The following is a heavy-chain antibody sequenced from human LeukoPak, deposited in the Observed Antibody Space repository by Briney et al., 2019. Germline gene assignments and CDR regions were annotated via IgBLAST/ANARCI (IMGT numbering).Heavy chain of an antibody. CDR3: VKVFLGGDGSGSYRVGYYYYGMDV. Sequence: GGSLRLSCAASGFTFSSYGRPWVRQAPGKGLEWVAVISYDGSNKYYADSVKGRFTISRDNSENTLYLQMNSLRAEDTAVYYCVKVFLGGDGSGSYRVGYYYYGMDVWGQGTTVTVSS. CDR1: GFTFSSYG. J-gene: IGHJ6*02. D-gene: IGHD3-10*01. V-gene: IGHV3-30*18. CDR2: ISYDGSNK.